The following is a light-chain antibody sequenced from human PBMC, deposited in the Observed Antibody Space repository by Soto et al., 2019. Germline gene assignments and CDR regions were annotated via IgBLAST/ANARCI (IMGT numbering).Light chain of an antibody. CDR2: AAS. CDR1: QSISNY. V-gene: IGKV1-39*01. J-gene: IGKJ2*01. Sequence: IQVTQSPSSLSASVGDRVTISCRASQSISNYLNWYQQKPGKAPNLLIYAASSLQSGVPSRFSGSGSETDFTLTISSLQPEDFAAYFCQQTYSSPYTFGQGTKLEIK. CDR3: QQTYSSPYT.